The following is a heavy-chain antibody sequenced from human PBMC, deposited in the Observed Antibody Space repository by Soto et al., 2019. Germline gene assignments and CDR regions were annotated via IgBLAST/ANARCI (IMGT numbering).Heavy chain of an antibody. J-gene: IGHJ3*02. CDR2: ISYDGSNK. V-gene: IGHV3-30-3*01. Sequence: QVQLVESGGGVVQPGRSLRLSCAASGFTFSSYAMHWVRQAPGKGLEWVAVISYDGSNKYYADSVKGRFTISRDNSKNTLYLQMNSLRAEDTAVYYCARDHPETYSSGWYGDAFDIWGQGTMVTVSS. CDR3: ARDHPETYSSGWYGDAFDI. CDR1: GFTFSSYA. D-gene: IGHD6-19*01.